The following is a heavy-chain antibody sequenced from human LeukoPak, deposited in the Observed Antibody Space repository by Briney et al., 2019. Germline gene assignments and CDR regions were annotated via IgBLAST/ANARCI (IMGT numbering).Heavy chain of an antibody. Sequence: ASVKVSRKGSGYTLSSYGISRGRQAPGLGLEWVGWISTYNGNTNYAQNLQGRVTMTTDTSTSTAYMELRSLRSDDTAVYYCARDFTGGNYFNDYWGQGTLVTVSS. CDR3: ARDFTGGNYFNDY. D-gene: IGHD1-26*01. J-gene: IGHJ4*02. CDR1: GYTLSSYG. CDR2: ISTYNGNT. V-gene: IGHV1-18*04.